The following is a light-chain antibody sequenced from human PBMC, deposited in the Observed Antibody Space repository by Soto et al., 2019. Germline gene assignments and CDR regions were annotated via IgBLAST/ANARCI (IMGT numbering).Light chain of an antibody. Sequence: DIQMTQSPSSLSASLVDRVTITCRASQSISRYLNWYQQKPGKAPNLLIYVASSLQSEVPSRFSGSGSGTDFTLTITSLQPEDFATYYCQQSYGTPIPFGQGTRLEIK. CDR3: QQSYGTPIP. J-gene: IGKJ5*01. CDR2: VAS. V-gene: IGKV1-39*01. CDR1: QSISRY.